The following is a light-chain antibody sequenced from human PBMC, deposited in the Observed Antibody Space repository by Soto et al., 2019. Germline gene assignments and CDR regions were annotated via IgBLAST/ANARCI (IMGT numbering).Light chain of an antibody. V-gene: IGLV2-14*01. CDR3: SSYTGRNSGV. Sequence: QSALTQPASVSGSPGQSITISCTGTSSDVGHYNYVSWYQQYPGKAPKLMIYEVTNRPSGVSDRFSGSRSGNTASLTISGLQAEDEADYYFSSYTGRNSGVFGGGTKLTVL. CDR1: SSDVGHYNY. CDR2: EVT. J-gene: IGLJ3*02.